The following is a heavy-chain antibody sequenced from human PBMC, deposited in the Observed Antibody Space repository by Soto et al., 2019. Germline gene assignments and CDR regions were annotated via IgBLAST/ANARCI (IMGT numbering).Heavy chain of an antibody. CDR3: ARAQQLGPRGVVGY. D-gene: IGHD6-13*01. J-gene: IGHJ4*02. CDR1: GGSFSGYY. V-gene: IGHV4-34*01. Sequence: SETLSLTCAVYGGSFSGYYWSWIRQPPGKGLEWIGEINHSGSTNYNPSLKSRVTISVDTSKNQFSLKLSSVTAADTAVYYCARAQQLGPRGVVGYWGQGTLVTVS. CDR2: INHSGST.